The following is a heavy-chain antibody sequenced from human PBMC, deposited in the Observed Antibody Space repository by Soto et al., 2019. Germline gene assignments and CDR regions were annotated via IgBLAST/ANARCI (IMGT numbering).Heavy chain of an antibody. CDR3: ARGISVAGYYYYGMDV. J-gene: IGHJ6*02. V-gene: IGHV3-21*01. CDR2: ISSSSSYI. CDR1: GFTFSSYS. Sequence: EVQLVESGGGLVKPGGSLRLSCAASGFTFSSYSMNWVRQAPGKGLEWVSSISSSSSYIYYADSVKGRFTISRDNAKNSLYLQMNSLRAEDTAVYYCARGISVAGYYYYGMDVWGQGTTVTVSS.